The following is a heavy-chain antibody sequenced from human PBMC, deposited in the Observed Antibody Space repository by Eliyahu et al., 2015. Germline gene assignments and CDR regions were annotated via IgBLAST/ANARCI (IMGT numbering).Heavy chain of an antibody. CDR3: ARAHPHTSYSSGWYYKKTGGLGY. V-gene: IGHV4-34*01. CDR2: INHSGST. D-gene: IGHD6-19*01. CDR1: GGSFSGYY. Sequence: QVQLQQWGAGLLKPSETLSLTCAVYGGSFSGYYWXWIRQPPGKGLEWIGEINHSGSTNYNPSLKSRVTISVDTSKNQFSLKLSSVTAADTAVYYCARAHPHTSYSSGWYYKKTGGLGYWGQGTLVTVSS. J-gene: IGHJ4*02.